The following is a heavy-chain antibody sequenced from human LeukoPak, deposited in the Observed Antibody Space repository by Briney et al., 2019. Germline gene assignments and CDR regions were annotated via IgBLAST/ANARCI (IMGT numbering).Heavy chain of an antibody. CDR3: ASATDYYDSSGFARTLDY. CDR2: IVPIFDTA. V-gene: IGHV1-69*13. D-gene: IGHD3-22*01. J-gene: IGHJ4*02. Sequence: GASVTVSCKPSGGTFSSYSINWVRQAPGHGLEWMGGIVPIFDTANYAQKFQGRVTITADESTSTGYLEMSSLRSEDTAVYYCASATDYYDSSGFARTLDYWGQGTLVTVSS. CDR1: GGTFSSYS.